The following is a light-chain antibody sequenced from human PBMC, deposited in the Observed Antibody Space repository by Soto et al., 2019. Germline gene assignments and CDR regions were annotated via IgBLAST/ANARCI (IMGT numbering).Light chain of an antibody. CDR3: QQYRSSPLFT. CDR1: QSVSSSY. Sequence: EIVLTQSPGTLYLSPGERATLSCRASQSVSSSYLAWYQQKPCQAPRLLIYGASSSATGISDRFSGSGSGTAFTLTISRLVPEDFAVYYCQQYRSSPLFTFGQGTKLEIK. CDR2: GAS. J-gene: IGKJ2*01. V-gene: IGKV3-20*01.